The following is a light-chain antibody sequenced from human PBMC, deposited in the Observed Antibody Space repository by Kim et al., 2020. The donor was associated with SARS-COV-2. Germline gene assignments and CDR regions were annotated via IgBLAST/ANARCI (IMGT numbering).Light chain of an antibody. CDR3: QQYKTYST. J-gene: IGKJ4*01. CDR2: KAS. Sequence: DIQMTQSPSTLSASVGDRVTITCRASQNIDSWLAWYQQKPGKAPKLLIYKASNLESGVPSRFSGSGSGTKFTLTISSLQPDDFATYYCQQYKTYSTFGGGTKVEI. CDR1: QNIDSW. V-gene: IGKV1-5*03.